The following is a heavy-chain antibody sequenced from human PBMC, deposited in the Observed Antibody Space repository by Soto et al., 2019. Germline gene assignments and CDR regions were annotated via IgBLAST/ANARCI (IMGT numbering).Heavy chain of an antibody. J-gene: IGHJ4*02. D-gene: IGHD3-22*01. CDR3: ARGPYYYDSSGRFPYYFDY. CDR1: GGSISSGGYY. Sequence: SETLSLTCTVSGGSISSGGYYWSWIRQHPGKGLEWIGYIYYSGSTHYNPSLKSRVTISVDTSKNQFSLKLSSVTAADTAVYYCARGPYYYDSSGRFPYYFDYWGQGTLVTVSS. CDR2: IYYSGST. V-gene: IGHV4-31*03.